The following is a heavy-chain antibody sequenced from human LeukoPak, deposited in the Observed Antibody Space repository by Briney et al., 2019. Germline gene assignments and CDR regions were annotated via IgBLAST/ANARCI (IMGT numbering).Heavy chain of an antibody. CDR3: AKDEGWLVLEYYFDY. CDR1: GFTFSSYA. Sequence: GGSLRLSCAASGFTFSSYAMSWVRQAPGKGLEWVSAISGSGGSTYYADSVKGRFTISRDNSKNTLYLQMNSLRAEDTAVYYCAKDEGWLVLEYYFDYWGQGTLVTVSS. D-gene: IGHD6-19*01. CDR2: ISGSGGST. J-gene: IGHJ4*02. V-gene: IGHV3-23*01.